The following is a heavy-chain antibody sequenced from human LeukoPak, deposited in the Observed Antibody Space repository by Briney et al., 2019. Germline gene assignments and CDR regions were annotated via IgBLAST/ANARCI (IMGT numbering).Heavy chain of an antibody. CDR1: GGSISSSNW. J-gene: IGHJ4*02. CDR2: IYHSGNT. Sequence: SGTLSLTCAVSGGSISSSNWWSWVRQPPGKGLEWTGEIYHSGNTNYNPSLKSRVTISVDTSKNQFSLKLSSVTAADTAVYYCARAAIFGVVHVPYYFDYWGQGTLVTVSS. D-gene: IGHD3-3*01. CDR3: ARAAIFGVVHVPYYFDY. V-gene: IGHV4-4*02.